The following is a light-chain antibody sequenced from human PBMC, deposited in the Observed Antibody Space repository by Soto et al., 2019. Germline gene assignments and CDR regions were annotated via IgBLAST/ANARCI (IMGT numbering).Light chain of an antibody. V-gene: IGKV1-8*01. CDR3: QHYYSYPLS. CDR1: QGISNY. Sequence: AIRMTQSPSSLSASPGDRVTITCRASQGISNYLAWYQQKPGKAPKLLIYAASTLDAGVPSRFSGSGFGTDFTLTISNLQSEDFATYHCQHYYSYPLSFAGGTKVDIK. CDR2: AAS. J-gene: IGKJ4*01.